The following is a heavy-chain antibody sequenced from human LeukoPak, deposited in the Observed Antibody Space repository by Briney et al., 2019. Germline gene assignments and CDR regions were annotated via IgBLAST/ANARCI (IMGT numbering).Heavy chain of an antibody. D-gene: IGHD3-3*01. Sequence: ASVKVSCKASGYTFTSYGISWVRQAPGQGLEWMGWISAYNGNTNYAQKLQGRVTMTTDTSTSTAYTELRSLRSDDTAVYYCARIPLTIFGVVIMYLDYWGQGTLVTVSS. CDR2: ISAYNGNT. V-gene: IGHV1-18*01. J-gene: IGHJ4*02. CDR3: ARIPLTIFGVVIMYLDY. CDR1: GYTFTSYG.